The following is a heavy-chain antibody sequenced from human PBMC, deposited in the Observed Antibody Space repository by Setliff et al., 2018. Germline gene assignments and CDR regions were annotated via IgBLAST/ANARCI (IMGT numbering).Heavy chain of an antibody. CDR3: AKYSSSWGGYYYYYYYMDG. CDR1: GFTFSSYW. D-gene: IGHD6-13*01. V-gene: IGHV3-7*03. CDR2: IKQDGSEK. Sequence: PGGSLRLSCAASGFTFSSYWMSWVRQAPGKGLEWVANIKQDGSEKYYVDSVKGRFTISRDNAKNSLYLQMNSLRAEDTAVYYCAKYSSSWGGYYYYYYYMDGWGKGTTVTVSS. J-gene: IGHJ6*03.